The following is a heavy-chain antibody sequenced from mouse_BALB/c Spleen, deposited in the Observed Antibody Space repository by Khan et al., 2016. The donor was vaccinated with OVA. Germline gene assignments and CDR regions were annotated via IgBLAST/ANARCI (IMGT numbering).Heavy chain of an antibody. D-gene: IGHD1-1*02. CDR2: ISDGGSST. V-gene: IGHV5-4*02. Sequence: EVELVESGGGLVKPGGSLKLSCAASGFTFSDYYMYWVRQTPEKRLEWVATISDGGSSTYYPDSVKGRFTISRDNAKNNLYLRMSGRKSEDTAIYYCARAGDGGFAYWGQGTLVTVSA. J-gene: IGHJ3*01. CDR1: GFTFSDYY. CDR3: ARAGDGGFAY.